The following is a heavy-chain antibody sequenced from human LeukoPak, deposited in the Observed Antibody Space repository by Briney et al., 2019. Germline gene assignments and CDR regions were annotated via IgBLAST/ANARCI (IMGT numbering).Heavy chain of an antibody. D-gene: IGHD6-13*01. Sequence: ASVTVSCTASGYTFTGYYMHWVRQAPGQGLEWMGWINPDRGGTNYAQNVQGRVTMTRDTSISTPYMQMSSLRSDDTAVYYCARDRPYSSSWYPAFDYWGQGTLVTVSS. CDR2: INPDRGGT. CDR3: ARDRPYSSSWYPAFDY. CDR1: GYTFTGYY. J-gene: IGHJ4*02. V-gene: IGHV1-2*02.